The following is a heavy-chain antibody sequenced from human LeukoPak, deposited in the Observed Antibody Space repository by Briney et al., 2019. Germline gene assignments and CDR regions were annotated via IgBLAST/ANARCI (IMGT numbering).Heavy chain of an antibody. Sequence: GESLKISCKGSGYSFTSYLIGWVRPMPGKGLEWMGIIYPGDSESRYSPSFQGQVTISADKSISTAYLQWSSLKASDTAMYYCARHLYSSGYYVPGYWGQGTLVTVSS. CDR3: ARHLYSSGYYVPGY. CDR1: GYSFTSYL. CDR2: IYPGDSES. V-gene: IGHV5-51*01. J-gene: IGHJ4*02. D-gene: IGHD6-19*01.